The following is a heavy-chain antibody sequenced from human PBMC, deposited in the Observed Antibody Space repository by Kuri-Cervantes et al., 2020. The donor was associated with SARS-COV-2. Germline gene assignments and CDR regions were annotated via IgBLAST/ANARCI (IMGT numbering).Heavy chain of an antibody. V-gene: IGHV1-69*04. J-gene: IGHJ6*02. D-gene: IGHD2-2*02. CDR2: IIPILGIA. Sequence: SVKVSCKASGGTFSSYAISWVRQAPGQGLEWMGRIIPILGIANYAQKFQGRVTITADKSTSTAYMELSSLRSEDTAVYYCARDIIHCSSTSCYTGSYYYGMDVWGRGTTVTVSS. CDR1: GGTFSSYA. CDR3: ARDIIHCSSTSCYTGSYYYGMDV.